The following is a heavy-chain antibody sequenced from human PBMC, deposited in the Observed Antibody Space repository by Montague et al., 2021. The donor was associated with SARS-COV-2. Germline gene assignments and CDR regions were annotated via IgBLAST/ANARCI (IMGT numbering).Heavy chain of an antibody. CDR3: ARDLYWAFDA. Sequence: CAISGDSVSSNIAAWNWTRQSPSRGLEWLGRTKYTSTRYETYAVSVQSRITTTADTSKNQFSLHLNSVTPEDTAVYYCARDLYWAFDAWGLGTTVTVSA. D-gene: IGHD2-8*02. J-gene: IGHJ3*01. CDR2: TKYTSTRYE. V-gene: IGHV6-1*01. CDR1: GDSVSSNIAA.